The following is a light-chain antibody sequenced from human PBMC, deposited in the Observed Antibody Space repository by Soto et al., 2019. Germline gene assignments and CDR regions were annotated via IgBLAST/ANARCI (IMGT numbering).Light chain of an antibody. Sequence: QSVLTQPPSASGTPGQRVTFSCAGSNSNIGSNNVYWYQQLPGTAPKLLIYKINQRPSGVPDRFSGSKSGTSASLAISGLRSEDEANYYCSSYTSSSTYVFGTGTKLTVL. V-gene: IGLV1-47*01. CDR1: NSNIGSNN. J-gene: IGLJ1*01. CDR3: SSYTSSSTYV. CDR2: KIN.